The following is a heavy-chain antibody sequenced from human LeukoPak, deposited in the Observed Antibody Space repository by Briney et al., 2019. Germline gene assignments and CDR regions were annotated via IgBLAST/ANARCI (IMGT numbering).Heavy chain of an antibody. Sequence: PSQTLSLTCTVSGGSISSGSYYWSWIRQPAGKGLEWIGRIYTSGSTNYNPSLKSRVTISVDTSKNQFSLKLSSVTAADTAVYYCARDDGIAAASSWGQGTLVTVSS. J-gene: IGHJ5*02. CDR1: GGSISSGSYY. CDR3: ARDDGIAAASS. CDR2: IYTSGST. V-gene: IGHV4-61*02. D-gene: IGHD6-13*01.